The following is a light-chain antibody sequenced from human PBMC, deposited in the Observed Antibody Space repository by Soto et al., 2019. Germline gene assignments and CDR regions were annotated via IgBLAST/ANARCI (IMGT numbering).Light chain of an antibody. V-gene: IGLV2-14*01. Sequence: QSVLTQPASVSGSPGQSITISCTGTSSDVGGYNYVSWYQQHPGKAPKLMIYEVSNRPSGVSNRFSGSKSGNTASLTISGLQAEDEADYYCSSYISSXIDYXXXTXXKVTVL. CDR1: SSDVGGYNY. CDR2: EVS. CDR3: SSYISSXIDYX. J-gene: IGLJ1*01.